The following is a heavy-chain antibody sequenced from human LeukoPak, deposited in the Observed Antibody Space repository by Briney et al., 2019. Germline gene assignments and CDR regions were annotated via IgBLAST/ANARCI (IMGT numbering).Heavy chain of an antibody. CDR1: GDSINSLDL. CDR2: MYLNGTT. J-gene: IGHJ4*02. Sequence: PSETLSLTCTVSGDSINSLDLWSWVRQPPGKGLEWIGEMYLNGTTHSNPSVKSRVTISIDKSKNQLFLNLSSVTAADTAVYYCAGLVGRYSSGLYYYYFDYWGQGTLVTVSS. CDR3: AGLVGRYSSGLYYYYFDY. V-gene: IGHV4-4*02. D-gene: IGHD3-22*01.